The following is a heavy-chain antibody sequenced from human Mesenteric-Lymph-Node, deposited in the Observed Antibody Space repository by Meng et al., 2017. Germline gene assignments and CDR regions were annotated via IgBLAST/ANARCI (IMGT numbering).Heavy chain of an antibody. CDR1: GFTFSSYA. CDR3: AKHPEYSSGWYTAYYFDY. D-gene: IGHD6-19*01. V-gene: IGHV3-23*01. Sequence: GESLKISCAASGFTFSSYAMSWVRQAPGKGLEWVSAISGSGGSTYYADSVKGRFTISRDNSKNTLYLQMNSLRAEDTAVYYCAKHPEYSSGWYTAYYFDYWGQGTLVTVSS. J-gene: IGHJ4*02. CDR2: ISGSGGST.